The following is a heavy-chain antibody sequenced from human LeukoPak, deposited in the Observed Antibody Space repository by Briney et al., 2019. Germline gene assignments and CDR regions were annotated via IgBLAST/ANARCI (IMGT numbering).Heavy chain of an antibody. CDR2: ISGSGGST. CDR1: GFTFSSYA. Sequence: PGGSLRLSCAASGFTFSSYAMSWVRQAPGKGLEWVSAISGSGGSTYYADSVKGRFTISRDNSKNTLYLQMNSLRAEDTAVYYCAKGMVPDPYYYYGMDVWGQGTTVTVS. V-gene: IGHV3-23*01. CDR3: AKGMVPDPYYYYGMDV. J-gene: IGHJ6*02. D-gene: IGHD3-10*01.